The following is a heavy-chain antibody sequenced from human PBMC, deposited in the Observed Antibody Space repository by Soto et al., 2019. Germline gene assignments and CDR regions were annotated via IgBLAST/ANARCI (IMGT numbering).Heavy chain of an antibody. CDR1: VGTISGYY. Sequence: SAGKLSLTCSFSVGTISGYYWTLIRQPAGKGLEWIGRIYSSGNTKYNPSLQSRVTMSLDTSNNQFSLRLTSVTAADTAVYYCARGQRFPDWFDPWGQGTLVTVSS. CDR2: IYSSGNT. CDR3: ARGQRFPDWFDP. V-gene: IGHV4-4*07. D-gene: IGHD3-3*01. J-gene: IGHJ5*02.